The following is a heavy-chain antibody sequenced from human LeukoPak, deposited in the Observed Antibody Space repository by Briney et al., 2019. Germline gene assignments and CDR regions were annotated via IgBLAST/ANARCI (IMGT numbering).Heavy chain of an antibody. CDR1: GFTFSSYW. D-gene: IGHD1-26*01. V-gene: IGHV3-7*03. CDR3: AKDIKGELLLDAFDI. Sequence: GGSLRLSCAASGFTFSSYWMSWVRQAPGKGLEWVANIKQDGSEKYYVDSVKGRFTISRDNAKNSLYLQMNSLRAEDTALYYCAKDIKGELLLDAFDIWGQGTMVTVSS. CDR2: IKQDGSEK. J-gene: IGHJ3*02.